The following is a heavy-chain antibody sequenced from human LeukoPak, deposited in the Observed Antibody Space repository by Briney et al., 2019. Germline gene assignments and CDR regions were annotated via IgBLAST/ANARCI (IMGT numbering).Heavy chain of an antibody. V-gene: IGHV3-23*01. J-gene: IGHJ3*01. D-gene: IGHD3-22*01. CDR3: AKDGEYYDSSGYFF. Sequence: GGSLRLSCAPSGFTFDNFAMTWVRQAPGKGLEWVSEITGSGGSTYYADSVKGRFTISRDNSKNTLYLQMNSLRAEDTAVYYCAKDGEYYDSSGYFFWGQGTMVTVSS. CDR1: GFTFDNFA. CDR2: ITGSGGST.